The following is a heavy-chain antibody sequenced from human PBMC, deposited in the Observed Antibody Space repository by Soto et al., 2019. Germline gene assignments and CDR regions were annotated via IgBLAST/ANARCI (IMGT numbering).Heavy chain of an antibody. V-gene: IGHV1-8*01. CDR2: MNPKSGDA. CDR1: GYTFTSND. Sequence: QVQLVQSGAEVKKPGASVKVSCKASGYTFTSNDIYWLRQAPGQGPEWMGWMNPKSGDARYALKFQDRLIMTRDTSITTAYMELTSLTSEDTAVYYCARGRPGGGVKRSWFDPWGQGTLVTVSS. CDR3: ARGRPGGGVKRSWFDP. D-gene: IGHD2-8*02. J-gene: IGHJ5*02.